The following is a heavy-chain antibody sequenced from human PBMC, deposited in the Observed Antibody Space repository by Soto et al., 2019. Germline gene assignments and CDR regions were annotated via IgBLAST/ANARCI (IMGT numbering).Heavy chain of an antibody. CDR3: ARTPLVVPAANNWFDP. V-gene: IGHV3-21*01. Sequence: PGGSLRLSCAASGFTFSSYSMNWVRQAPGKGLEWVSSISSSSSYIYYADSVKGRFTISRDNAKNSLYLQMNSLRAEDTAVYYCARTPLVVPAANNWFDPWGQGTLVTVSS. D-gene: IGHD2-2*01. CDR1: GFTFSSYS. J-gene: IGHJ5*02. CDR2: ISSSSSYI.